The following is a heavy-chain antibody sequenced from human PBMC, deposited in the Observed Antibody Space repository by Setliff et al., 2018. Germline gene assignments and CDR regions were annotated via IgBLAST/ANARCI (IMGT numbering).Heavy chain of an antibody. J-gene: IGHJ4*01. CDR3: ANGWRNFDY. D-gene: IGHD6-19*01. Sequence: SETLSLTCTVSGTSINSYWTWIRQSPGKGLERIGFVYSNGNKDFNPSLKSRVAFSVDTSQNHVSLKLSSVTPADTAVYFCANGWRNFDYWGQGILVTVS. CDR2: VYSNGNK. V-gene: IGHV4-59*01. CDR1: GTSINSY.